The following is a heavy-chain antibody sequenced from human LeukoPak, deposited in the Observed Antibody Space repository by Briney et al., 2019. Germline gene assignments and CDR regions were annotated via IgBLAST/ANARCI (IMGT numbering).Heavy chain of an antibody. D-gene: IGHD6-13*01. V-gene: IGHV4-34*01. CDR3: AREGPVEAASFDY. J-gene: IGHJ4*02. CDR1: GGSFSGYY. Sequence: PSETLSLTCGVYGGSFSGYYWSWIRQPPEINHSGSTNYNPSLKSRVTISVDKSKNQFSLKLNSVTAADTAVYYCAREGPVEAASFDYWGQGTLVTVSS. CDR2: INHSGST.